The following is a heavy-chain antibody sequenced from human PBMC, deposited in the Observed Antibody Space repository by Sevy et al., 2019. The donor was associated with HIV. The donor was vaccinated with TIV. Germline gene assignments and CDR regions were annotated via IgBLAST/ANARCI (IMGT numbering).Heavy chain of an antibody. Sequence: LPGTLSLTCTVSGGSITSLYWNWIQQPPGKGLEWIANIYYNGHINYNPSLKSRVTLSLDTSKNQFSLRLSSVTAADTAMYYCAGENAWGRGYSWGQGTLVTVSS. V-gene: IGHV4-59*08. CDR1: GGSITSLY. CDR2: IYYNGHI. J-gene: IGHJ4*02. D-gene: IGHD1-26*01. CDR3: AGENAWGRGYS.